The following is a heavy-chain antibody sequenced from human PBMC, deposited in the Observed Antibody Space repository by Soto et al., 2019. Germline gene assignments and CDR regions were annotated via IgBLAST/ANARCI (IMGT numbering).Heavy chain of an antibody. CDR2: VNTDGSTT. J-gene: IGHJ4*02. D-gene: IGHD1-26*01. Sequence: EVQLVESGGGYVQPGGSLRLSCAASGFTFSHHWMHWVRQAPGKGLVWVSRVNTDGSTTTYADSVRGRFTISRDNAKNTCQLQMNSLRAEDRAIYYCIGTGSNSYWGQGTLVTVSS. CDR1: GFTFSHHW. V-gene: IGHV3-74*01. CDR3: IGTGSNSY.